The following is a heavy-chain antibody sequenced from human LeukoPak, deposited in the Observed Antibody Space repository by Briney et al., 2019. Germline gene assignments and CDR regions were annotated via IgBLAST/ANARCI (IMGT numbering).Heavy chain of an antibody. CDR3: ARLVWFGDY. CDR2: INHSGST. Sequence: KSSETLSLTCAVYGGSFSGYYWSWIRQPPGKGLEWIGEINHSGSTNYNPSLKSQVTISVDTSKNQFSLKLSSVTAADTAVYYCARLVWFGDYWGQGTLVTVSS. J-gene: IGHJ4*02. V-gene: IGHV4-34*01. CDR1: GGSFSGYY. D-gene: IGHD3-10*01.